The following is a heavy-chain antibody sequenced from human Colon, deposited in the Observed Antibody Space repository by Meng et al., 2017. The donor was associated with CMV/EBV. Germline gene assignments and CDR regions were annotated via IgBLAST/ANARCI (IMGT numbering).Heavy chain of an antibody. CDR3: ARGLGHASNNSHDY. Sequence: SETLSLTCTVSGESMRSHYWSWIRQPPGKGLEWMGHVYYSGSATYSPSLRSRVSISVDMSKNQFSLKVRSVTAAATAMYCCARGLGHASNNSHDYWGQGMLVTVSS. J-gene: IGHJ4*02. V-gene: IGHV4-59*11. D-gene: IGHD5-24*01. CDR1: GESMRSHY. CDR2: VYYSGSA.